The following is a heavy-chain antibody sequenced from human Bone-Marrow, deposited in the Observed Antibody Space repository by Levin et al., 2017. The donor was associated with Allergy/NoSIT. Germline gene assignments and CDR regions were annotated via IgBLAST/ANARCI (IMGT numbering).Heavy chain of an antibody. D-gene: IGHD6-13*01. V-gene: IGHV4-34*01. CDR2: ILHSGRT. J-gene: IGHJ5*02. CDR3: ARGADLGQQPFDP. CDR1: GGSFSGYY. Sequence: PSETLSLTCAVSGGSFSGYYWTWIRQPPGKGLEWIGDILHSGRTNYNPSLKSRVTISVDTSKNQFSLRLNTVTAADTGVYYCARGADLGQQPFDPWGQGTLVTVSS.